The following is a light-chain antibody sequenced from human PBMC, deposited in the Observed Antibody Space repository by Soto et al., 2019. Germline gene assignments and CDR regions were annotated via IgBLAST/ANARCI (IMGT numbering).Light chain of an antibody. V-gene: IGKV3-20*01. Sequence: EKVLTQSPGTLSLSPGERDTLSCRASQSVSTSYLAWYQQKPGQAPRLLIYGASSRATGIPDRLSGSGSGTAFTGTMSRLEPEDVAVYYCQQYGSSPWTCGQGTEVEIK. J-gene: IGKJ1*01. CDR2: GAS. CDR3: QQYGSSPWT. CDR1: QSVSTSY.